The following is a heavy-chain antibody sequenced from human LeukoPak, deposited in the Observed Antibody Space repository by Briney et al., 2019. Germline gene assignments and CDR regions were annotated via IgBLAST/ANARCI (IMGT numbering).Heavy chain of an antibody. CDR3: ARGLLSYGAPSHFDY. CDR2: IIPIFGTA. CDR1: GGTFSSYA. J-gene: IGHJ4*02. Sequence: ASGKVSCKASGGTFSSYAISWVRQAPGQGLEWMGGIIPIFGTANYARKFQGRLTITADESTSTAYMELSSLRSEDTAVYYCARGLLSYGAPSHFDYWGQGTLVTVSS. D-gene: IGHD4-17*01. V-gene: IGHV1-69*13.